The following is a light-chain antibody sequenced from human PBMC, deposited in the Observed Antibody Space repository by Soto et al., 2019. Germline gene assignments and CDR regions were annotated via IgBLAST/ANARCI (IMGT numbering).Light chain of an antibody. Sequence: EIVMTQSPATLSVSPGERATLSCRASQSVSDNLAWYQQKPGQAPRLIIYGASTRATGIPARFSGSGSGTEFTLTISSLQSEDFAVYYCEQSNNWPYTFGQGTKVDIK. CDR1: QSVSDN. V-gene: IGKV3-15*01. J-gene: IGKJ2*01. CDR2: GAS. CDR3: EQSNNWPYT.